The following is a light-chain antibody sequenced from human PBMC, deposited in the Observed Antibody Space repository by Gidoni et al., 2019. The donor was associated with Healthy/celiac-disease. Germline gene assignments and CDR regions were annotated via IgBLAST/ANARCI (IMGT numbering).Light chain of an antibody. J-gene: IGKJ2*01. V-gene: IGKV3-20*01. CDR3: QQYGSSPPT. Sequence: IVLTQSPGTLSLSPGERATLSCRASQSVSSSYLAWYQQTPGQAPRLLIYGASSRATGIPDRFSGSGSGTDFTLTISGLEPEDVAVYYCQQYGSSPPTFGQGTKLEIK. CDR1: QSVSSSY. CDR2: GAS.